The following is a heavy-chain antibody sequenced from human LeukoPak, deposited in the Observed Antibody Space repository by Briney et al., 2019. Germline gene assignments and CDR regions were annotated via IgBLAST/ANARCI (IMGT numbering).Heavy chain of an antibody. Sequence: PSETLSLTCTVSGYSISSGYYWGWIRQPPGKGLEWIGSIYHSGSTYYNPSLKSRVTISVDTSKNQFSLKLSSVTAADTAVYYCARVGVGLTTVTTGGYSYYYYMDVWGKGTTVTVSS. CDR2: IYHSGST. D-gene: IGHD4-11*01. CDR3: ARVGVGLTTVTTGGYSYYYYMDV. V-gene: IGHV4-38-2*02. CDR1: GYSISSGYY. J-gene: IGHJ6*03.